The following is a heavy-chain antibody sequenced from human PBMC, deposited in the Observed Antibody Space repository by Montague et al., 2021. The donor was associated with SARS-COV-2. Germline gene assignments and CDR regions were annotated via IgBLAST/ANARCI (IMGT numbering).Heavy chain of an antibody. Sequence: SETLSLTCTVSGDSVSNDSYYWGWIRQSPGKGLEWIGTIYFLGNTYYSPSLQSRVTISVDTSKNQLSLRLTFVAASDTAIYYCARSAMIRGVVTSWFDPWGQGTLVTVSS. CDR3: ARSAMIRGVVTSWFDP. CDR1: GDSVSNDSYY. CDR2: IYFLGNT. V-gene: IGHV4-39*01. D-gene: IGHD3-10*01. J-gene: IGHJ5*02.